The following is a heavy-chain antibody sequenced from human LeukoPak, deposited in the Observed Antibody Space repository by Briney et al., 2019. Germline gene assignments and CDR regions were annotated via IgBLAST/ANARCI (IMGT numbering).Heavy chain of an antibody. CDR3: AKGGDYGDYQGN. CDR2: IKSSGDSI. J-gene: IGHJ4*02. CDR1: GFTFNRFN. V-gene: IGHV3-48*01. Sequence: PGGSLSLSCAASGFTFNRFNMNWVRQAPGKGLVWISYIKSSGDSIYYAASVRGRFTISRDNVKNLLYLQMNSLRAEDTAVYYCAKGGDYGDYQGNWGQGTLVTVSS. D-gene: IGHD4-17*01.